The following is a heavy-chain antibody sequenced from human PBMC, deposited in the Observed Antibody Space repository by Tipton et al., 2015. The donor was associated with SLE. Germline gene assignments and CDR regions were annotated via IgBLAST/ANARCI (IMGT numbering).Heavy chain of an antibody. CDR1: GGSISSYY. CDR2: IYYSGST. D-gene: IGHD3-10*01. Sequence: LVKPSETLSLTCTVSGGSISSYYWSWIRQPPGKGLEWIGYIYYSGSTNYNPSLKSRVTISVDTSKNQFSLKLSSVTAADTAVYYCARLIGAFDIWGQGTMVTVSS. J-gene: IGHJ3*02. CDR3: ARLIGAFDI. V-gene: IGHV4-59*08.